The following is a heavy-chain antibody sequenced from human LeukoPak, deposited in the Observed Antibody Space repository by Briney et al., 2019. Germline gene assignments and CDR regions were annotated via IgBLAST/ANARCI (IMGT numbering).Heavy chain of an antibody. Sequence: GGSLRLSCAASGFTVSSYYVSWVRQAPGKGPEWVSVIYSGGSTYYADSVEGRFTVSRDNSKNTLYLQMNSLRAEDTAVYYCAREEFSSSAGGNWFDPWGQGTLVTVSS. CDR1: GFTVSSYY. D-gene: IGHD6-6*01. CDR2: IYSGGST. V-gene: IGHV3-53*01. CDR3: AREEFSSSAGGNWFDP. J-gene: IGHJ5*02.